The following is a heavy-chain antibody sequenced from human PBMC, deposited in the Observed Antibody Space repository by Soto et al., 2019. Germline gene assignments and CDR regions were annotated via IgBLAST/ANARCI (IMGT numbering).Heavy chain of an antibody. D-gene: IGHD2-2*01. CDR3: ARENGHCTDACNRGAFDI. CDR1: GFTFSEYS. CDR2: IANGDNHI. J-gene: IGHJ3*02. Sequence: EVQVVDSGGGLVKPGGSLRLSCVASGFTFSEYSFLWVRQAPGKGLEWLSFIANGDNHIFYSDSVKGRFTISRDNAKNSVYLQLNSLRADDSAVYYCARENGHCTDACNRGAFDIWGQGTMVTVSS. V-gene: IGHV3-21*01.